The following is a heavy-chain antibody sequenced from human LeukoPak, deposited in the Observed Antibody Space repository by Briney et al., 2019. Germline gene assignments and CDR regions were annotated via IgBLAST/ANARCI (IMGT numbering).Heavy chain of an antibody. J-gene: IGHJ1*01. CDR1: GFTVSSNNNY. Sequence: GGSLRLSCAASGFTVSSNNNYMSWVRQAPGKGPEWVSVIYTGDRIDYADFVKGRFTISRDNSKNTLYLQMNSLRAEDTAVYYCARSRDSSGWYPFQYWGQGTLVTVSS. D-gene: IGHD6-19*01. CDR3: ARSRDSSGWYPFQY. V-gene: IGHV3-53*01. CDR2: IYTGDRI.